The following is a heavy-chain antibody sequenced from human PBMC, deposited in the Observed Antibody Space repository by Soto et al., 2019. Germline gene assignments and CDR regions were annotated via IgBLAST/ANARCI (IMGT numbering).Heavy chain of an antibody. V-gene: IGHV3-9*01. D-gene: IGHD4-17*01. CDR3: VKDIDAHGTTVTYFDN. CDR1: GFRFDDYA. J-gene: IGHJ4*02. CDR2: LSWNGNAI. Sequence: GGSLRLSCAASGFRFDDYAMHWVRQVPGKGLEWVSGLSWNGNAIGYAESVKGRFTISRDNAKNSLYLQMNSLRGEDTALYYCVKDIDAHGTTVTYFDNWGQGALVTVSS.